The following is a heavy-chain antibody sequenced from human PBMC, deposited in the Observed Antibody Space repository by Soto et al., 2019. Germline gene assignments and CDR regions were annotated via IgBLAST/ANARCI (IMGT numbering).Heavy chain of an antibody. D-gene: IGHD7-27*01. J-gene: IGHJ6*02. CDR2: IFSNDEK. Sequence: QVTLKESGPVLVKPTETLTLTCTVSGFSLSNARMGVSWIRQPPGKALEWLAHIFSNDEKSYSTSLKSRLTISKDTSKSQVVLTMTDMDPVDTATYYCARIWGSYYYYGMDVWGQGTTVTVSS. CDR1: GFSLSNARMG. CDR3: ARIWGSYYYYGMDV. V-gene: IGHV2-26*01.